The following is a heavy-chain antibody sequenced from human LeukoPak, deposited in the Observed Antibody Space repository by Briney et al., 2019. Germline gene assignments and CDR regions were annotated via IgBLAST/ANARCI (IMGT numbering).Heavy chain of an antibody. CDR2: IKSKTDAGTI. CDR3: TTGDY. J-gene: IGHJ4*02. CDR1: GFTMSNAY. Sequence: PGGSLRLSCAASGFTMSNAYMSWVRQAPGKGLEWVGRIKSKTDAGTIDYAAPVNGRVTISRDDSKNTLYLRMNSLKTEDTAVYYCTTGDYWGQGTLVTVSS. V-gene: IGHV3-15*01.